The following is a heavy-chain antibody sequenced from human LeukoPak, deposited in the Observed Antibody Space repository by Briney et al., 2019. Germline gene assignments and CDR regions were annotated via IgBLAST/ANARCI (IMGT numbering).Heavy chain of an antibody. J-gene: IGHJ4*02. D-gene: IGHD2-15*01. Sequence: ASVKVSCKASGFTLTRYSMQWVRQAPGQRLEWMGWINTGNGNTKYSEKFQGRVTITRDTSAGTVYMELSSLTSEDTAMYYCASVLRTETGSDYWGQGTLVTVSS. CDR2: INTGNGNT. V-gene: IGHV1-3*04. CDR3: ASVLRTETGSDY. CDR1: GFTLTRYS.